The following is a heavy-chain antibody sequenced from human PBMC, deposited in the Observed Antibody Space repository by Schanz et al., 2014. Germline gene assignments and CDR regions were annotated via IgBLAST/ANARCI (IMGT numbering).Heavy chain of an antibody. Sequence: QVHLVQSGAEVKKPGASVKLSCKSSGYTFTDYYMQWVRQAPGQGLEWLGTIFLNDGGTHSAEKFQGRIIMTRDTSTSTVYLDLSSLRSEDTAVYYCARERPRKGDFDYWGQGTLVTVSS. J-gene: IGHJ4*02. D-gene: IGHD1-26*01. CDR2: IFLNDGGT. CDR1: GYTFTDYY. CDR3: ARERPRKGDFDY. V-gene: IGHV1-46*01.